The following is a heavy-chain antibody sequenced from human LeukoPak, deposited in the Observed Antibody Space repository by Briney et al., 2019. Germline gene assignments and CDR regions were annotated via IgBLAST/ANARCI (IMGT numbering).Heavy chain of an antibody. Sequence: PGGSLRLSCAASGFMFSRYTMNWVRQAPGKGLEWVSVIYSGGTTYYADSVKGRFTISRDNSKNTLYLQMNSLRAEDTAVYYCAREAGKWDHNDDYWGQGTLVTVSS. CDR3: AREAGKWDHNDDY. J-gene: IGHJ4*02. CDR2: IYSGGTT. D-gene: IGHD1-26*01. V-gene: IGHV3-53*01. CDR1: GFMFSRYT.